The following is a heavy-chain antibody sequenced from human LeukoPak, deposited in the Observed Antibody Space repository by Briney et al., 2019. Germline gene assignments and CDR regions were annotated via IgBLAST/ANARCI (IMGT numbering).Heavy chain of an antibody. J-gene: IGHJ4*02. V-gene: IGHV3-23*01. Sequence: PGGSLRLSCAASGFTFDSYAMNWVRQAPGKGLEWVSGFSGSRGSTYYADSVEGRFTISRDNSKNTLYLQMNSLRAEDTAVYYCARDPDILTGYYDYWGQGTLVTVSS. CDR3: ARDPDILTGYYDY. CDR1: GFTFDSYA. D-gene: IGHD3-9*01. CDR2: FSGSRGST.